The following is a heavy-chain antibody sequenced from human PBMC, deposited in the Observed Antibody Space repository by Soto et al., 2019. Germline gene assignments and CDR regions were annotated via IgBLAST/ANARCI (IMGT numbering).Heavy chain of an antibody. CDR3: ARHRITVVFEWLYHYYGMDA. J-gene: IGHJ6*02. CDR1: GYRFTSYW. D-gene: IGHD3-9*01. V-gene: IGHV5-10-1*01. Sequence: ESLKFSCTASGYRFTSYWISWVRQMPGKGLEWMVRIDPSDSYTNYSPSFQGHVTISAYKSISTAYLQWSSLQASDTAMYYCARHRITVVFEWLYHYYGMDAWGQGTTVTAP. CDR2: IDPSDSYT.